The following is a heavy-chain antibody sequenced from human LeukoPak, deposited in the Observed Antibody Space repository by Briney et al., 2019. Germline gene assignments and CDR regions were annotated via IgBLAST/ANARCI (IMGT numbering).Heavy chain of an antibody. Sequence: SETLSLTCTVSGDSISRYYWSWIRQPPGKGLEWIGYIYYSGKTNYNPSLKNRVTISVDTSKNQFSLKLSSVTAADTAVYYCARFGYGSGSYYNWFDPWGQGTLVTVSS. CDR3: ARFGYGSGSYYNWFDP. CDR1: GDSISRYY. V-gene: IGHV4-59*12. D-gene: IGHD3-10*01. CDR2: IYYSGKT. J-gene: IGHJ5*02.